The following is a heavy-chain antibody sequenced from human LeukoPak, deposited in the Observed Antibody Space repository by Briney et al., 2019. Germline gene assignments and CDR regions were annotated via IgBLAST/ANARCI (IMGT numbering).Heavy chain of an antibody. Sequence: GGSLRLSCAASGFSFSEYSMNWGRQAPGKGREWVSNIRGSSSAMDYADSVKGRFTISRDNAKNSLYLEMSSLRAEDTAVYYCARDRDWSFDYWGQGTLVTVSS. CDR3: ARDRDWSFDY. D-gene: IGHD3-9*01. V-gene: IGHV3-48*04. J-gene: IGHJ4*02. CDR1: GFSFSEYS. CDR2: IRGSSSAM.